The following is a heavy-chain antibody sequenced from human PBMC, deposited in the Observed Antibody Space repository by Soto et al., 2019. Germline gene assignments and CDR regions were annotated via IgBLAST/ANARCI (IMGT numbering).Heavy chain of an antibody. CDR2: ISGSGGST. D-gene: IGHD4-17*01. CDR1: GFTFSSYA. CDR3: AKDLPRATVTTLHYYYGMDV. J-gene: IGHJ6*02. V-gene: IGHV3-23*01. Sequence: EVQLLESGGGLVQPGGSLRLSCAASGFTFSSYAMSWVRQAPGKGLEWVSAISGSGGSTYYADSVKGRFTISRDNSKNTLYLQMNSLRAEDTAVYYCAKDLPRATVTTLHYYYGMDVWGQGTTVTVSS.